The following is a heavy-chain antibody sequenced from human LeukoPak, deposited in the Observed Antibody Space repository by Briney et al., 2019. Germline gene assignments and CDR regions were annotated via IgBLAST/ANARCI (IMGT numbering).Heavy chain of an antibody. CDR1: GFTFSSYA. CDR2: ISGSGGST. Sequence: GGSLRLSCAASGFTFSSYAMSWVRQAPGKGLEWVSSISGSGGSTFYADSVKGRFTISRDNSKNTLDLQVNSLRAEDTAVYYCAKYTAKAPRRDLDYWGQGTLVTVSS. V-gene: IGHV3-23*01. J-gene: IGHJ4*02. CDR3: AKYTAKAPRRDLDY. D-gene: IGHD2-2*02.